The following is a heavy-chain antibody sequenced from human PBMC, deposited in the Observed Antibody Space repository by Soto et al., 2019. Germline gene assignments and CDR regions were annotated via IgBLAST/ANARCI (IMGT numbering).Heavy chain of an antibody. D-gene: IGHD1-26*01. J-gene: IGHJ5*02. CDR1: GGAFENYA. CDR2: TIALFGTA. Sequence: LVQSGTEVKKPGSSVKVSCRASGGAFENYAISWIRQAPGEGLEWMGGTIALFGTAHYAQRFQDRVTITADESTGTAYMELSRLRFEDTAVYYCARMYSGSSRSWFDPWGQGTLVTVSS. V-gene: IGHV1-69*01. CDR3: ARMYSGSSRSWFDP.